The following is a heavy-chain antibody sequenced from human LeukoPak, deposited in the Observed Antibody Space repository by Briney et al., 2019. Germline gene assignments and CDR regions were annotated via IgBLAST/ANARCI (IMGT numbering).Heavy chain of an antibody. CDR1: GGSISTYY. V-gene: IGHV4-59*08. CDR2: IYYSGST. CDR3: ARLRLRYKSNGDSTSYEVVDM. J-gene: IGHJ3*02. D-gene: IGHD2-21*01. Sequence: SETLSLTCTVSGGSISTYYWSWIRQPPGKGLEWIGCIYYSGSTDYNPSLKSRVTMSVDTSINQFSLKLSSVTAADTAVYYCARLRLRYKSNGDSTSYEVVDMWGQGTVVTVTS.